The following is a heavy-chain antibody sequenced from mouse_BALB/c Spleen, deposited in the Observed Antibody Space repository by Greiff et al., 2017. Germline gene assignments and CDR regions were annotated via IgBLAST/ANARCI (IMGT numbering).Heavy chain of an antibody. CDR2: ISDGGSYT. J-gene: IGHJ3*01. V-gene: IGHV5-4*02. D-gene: IGHD2-3*01. Sequence: EVKLVESGGGLVKPGGSLKLSCAASGFTFSDYYMYWVRQTPEKRLEWVATISDGGSYTYYPDSVKGRFTISRDNAKNNLYLQMSSLKSEDTAMYYFAIGLIYYGYYWFAYWGQETLVTVSA. CDR1: GFTFSDYY. CDR3: AIGLIYYGYYWFAY.